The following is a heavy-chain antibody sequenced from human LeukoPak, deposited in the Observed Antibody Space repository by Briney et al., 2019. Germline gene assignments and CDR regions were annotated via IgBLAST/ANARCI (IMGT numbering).Heavy chain of an antibody. D-gene: IGHD6-13*01. V-gene: IGHV3-21*01. Sequence: GGSLRLSCTASGFILSSYSMNCVRQAPGKGLEWVSSISSSSNYIYYADSVKGRFTISRDNAKNSLFLQMNSLRTEDTAVYYCARAPTSEQQLHFDYWGQGTLVTVSS. CDR2: ISSSSNYI. J-gene: IGHJ4*02. CDR1: GFILSSYS. CDR3: ARAPTSEQQLHFDY.